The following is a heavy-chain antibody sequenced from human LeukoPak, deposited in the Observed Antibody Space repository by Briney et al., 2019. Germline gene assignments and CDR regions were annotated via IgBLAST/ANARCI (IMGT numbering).Heavy chain of an antibody. CDR1: GFTFDDYA. V-gene: IGHV3-9*01. D-gene: IGHD6-13*01. CDR2: ISWNSGSI. J-gene: IGHJ3*02. Sequence: GGSLRLSCAASGFTFDDYAMHWVRQAPGKGLEWVSGISWNSGSIGYADSVKGRFTISRDNAKNSLYLQMNSLRAEDTAVYYCAKARTSGSWLYDAFDIWGQGTMVTVSS. CDR3: AKARTSGSWLYDAFDI.